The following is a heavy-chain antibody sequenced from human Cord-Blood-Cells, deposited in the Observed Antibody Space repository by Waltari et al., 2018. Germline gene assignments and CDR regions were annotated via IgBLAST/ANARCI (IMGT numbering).Heavy chain of an antibody. D-gene: IGHD6-13*01. CDR2: IYYSGST. J-gene: IGHJ3*02. Sequence: QVQLQESGPGLAKPSETLSLTCTVSGGSISSYYWSWIRQPPGKGLEWIGYIYYSGSTNYNPSLKSRVTISVDTSKNQFSLKLSSVTAADTAVYYCAREEHSSSWYAFDIWGQGTMVTVSS. CDR1: GGSISSYY. V-gene: IGHV4-59*01. CDR3: AREEHSSSWYAFDI.